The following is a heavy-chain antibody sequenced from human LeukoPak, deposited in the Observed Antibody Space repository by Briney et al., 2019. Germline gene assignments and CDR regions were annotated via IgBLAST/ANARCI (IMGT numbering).Heavy chain of an antibody. V-gene: IGHV4-59*01. D-gene: IGHD3-9*01. Sequence: SETLSLTCAVSGGSINKYYWSWIRQSPGKGLEWLGYVHDSAGTIYNPSLKSRVTISVGTSKTQFSLKVTSVTTADTAVYYCAKGRKDFDTNLGPFDSWGQGILVTVSS. CDR3: AKGRKDFDTNLGPFDS. CDR2: VHDSAGT. CDR1: GGSINKYY. J-gene: IGHJ4*02.